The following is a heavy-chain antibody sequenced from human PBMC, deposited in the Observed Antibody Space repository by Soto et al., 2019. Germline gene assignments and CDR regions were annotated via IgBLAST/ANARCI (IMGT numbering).Heavy chain of an antibody. J-gene: IGHJ6*02. CDR3: ARSQVTTGHYYYYYGMDV. V-gene: IGHV4-31*03. D-gene: IGHD2-21*02. CDR2: IYYSGST. CDR1: GGSISSGGYY. Sequence: SETLSLTCTVSGGSISSGGYYWSWIRQHPGKGLEWIGYIYYSGSTYYNPSLKSRVTISVDTSKNQFSLKLSSVTAADTAVYYCARSQVTTGHYYYYYGMDVWGQGTTVTVSS.